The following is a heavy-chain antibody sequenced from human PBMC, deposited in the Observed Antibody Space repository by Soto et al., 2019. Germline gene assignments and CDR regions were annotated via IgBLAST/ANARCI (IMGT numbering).Heavy chain of an antibody. Sequence: ASVKVSCKVSGYTLTELSMHWVRQAPGKGLEWMGGFDPEDGETIYAQKFQGRVTMTEDTSTDTAYMELSSLRSEDTAVYYCATERYYYDSSGYRTRYGMDVWGQGTTVTVSS. V-gene: IGHV1-24*01. CDR1: GYTLTELS. J-gene: IGHJ6*02. D-gene: IGHD3-22*01. CDR3: ATERYYYDSSGYRTRYGMDV. CDR2: FDPEDGET.